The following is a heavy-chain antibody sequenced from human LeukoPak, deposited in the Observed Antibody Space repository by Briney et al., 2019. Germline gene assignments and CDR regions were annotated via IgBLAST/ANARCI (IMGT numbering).Heavy chain of an antibody. D-gene: IGHD5-12*01. CDR2: IIPIFGTA. J-gene: IGHJ6*03. CDR3: AGPSGYDWDYYYYYMGV. V-gene: IGHV1-69*05. Sequence: SVKVSCKASGGTFSSYAISWVRQAPGQGLEWMGRIIPIFGTANYAQKFQGRVTITTDESTSTAYMELSSLRSEDMAVYYCAGPSGYDWDYYYYYMGVWGKGTTVTVSS. CDR1: GGTFSSYA.